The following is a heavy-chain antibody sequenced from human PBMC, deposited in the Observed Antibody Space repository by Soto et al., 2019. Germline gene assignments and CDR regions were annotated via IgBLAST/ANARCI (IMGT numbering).Heavy chain of an antibody. J-gene: IGHJ6*03. Sequence: SGPTLVKPTQTLTLTCTFSGFSLSTSGVGVGWIRQPPGKALEWLALIYWDDDKRYSPSLKSRLTITKETSKNQVVLTMTNMDPVDTATYYCAREREYSGYDSPIDKYYYYYYMDVWGKGTTVTVSS. D-gene: IGHD5-12*01. V-gene: IGHV2-5*02. CDR3: AREREYSGYDSPIDKYYYYYYMDV. CDR1: GFSLSTSGVG. CDR2: IYWDDDK.